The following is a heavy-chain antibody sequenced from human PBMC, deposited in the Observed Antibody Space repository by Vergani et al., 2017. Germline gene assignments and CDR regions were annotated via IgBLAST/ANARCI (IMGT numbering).Heavy chain of an antibody. V-gene: IGHV4-39*02. J-gene: IGHJ6*02. D-gene: IGHD4-17*01. Sequence: QLQLPESGPGLVKPSETLSLTCTVSGGSISSSSYYWGWIRQPPGKGLEWIGSIYYSGSTYYNPSLKSRVTISVDTSKNQFSLKLSSVTAADTAVYYCARDDYGDYYYYGMDVWGQGTTVTVSS. CDR2: IYYSGST. CDR3: ARDDYGDYYYYGMDV. CDR1: GGSISSSSYY.